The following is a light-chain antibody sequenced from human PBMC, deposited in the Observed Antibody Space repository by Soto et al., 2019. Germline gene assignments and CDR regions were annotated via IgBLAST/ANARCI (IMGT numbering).Light chain of an antibody. CDR3: QHRNNRLSLT. Sequence: EIVLRQTLVTLSLSQGEKATLSRRASQSISSYLGWYQQRPGQAPRLLIYDASNRATGIPARFSGSGSGRKLNLTNSSLEPKDAAVYYRQHRNNRLSLTFGQGTRLEIK. J-gene: IGKJ5*01. CDR1: QSISSY. CDR2: DAS. V-gene: IGKV3-11*02.